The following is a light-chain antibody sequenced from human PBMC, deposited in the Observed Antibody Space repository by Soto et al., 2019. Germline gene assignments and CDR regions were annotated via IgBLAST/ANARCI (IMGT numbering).Light chain of an antibody. CDR3: QQYNSYSPLT. Sequence: DIKMTQAPSTLSASVGYRVTITCRARQSISGWLAWYQQKPGKAPKLLIYDVSSLESGVPSRFSGSAYGTEFTLTISSLQPDDFATYYCQQYNSYSPLTFGGGTKADIK. CDR1: QSISGW. J-gene: IGKJ4*01. CDR2: DVS. V-gene: IGKV1-5*01.